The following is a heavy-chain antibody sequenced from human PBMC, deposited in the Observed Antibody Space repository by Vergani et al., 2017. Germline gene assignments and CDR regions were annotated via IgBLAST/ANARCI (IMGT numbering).Heavy chain of an antibody. CDR3: ARIKEFGGNSDEMDY. CDR2: IWYDGSNK. CDR1: GFTFSSYG. Sequence: QVQLVESGGGVVQPGRSLRLSCAASGFTFSSYGMHWVRQAPGKGLEWVAVIWYDGSNKYYADSVKGRFTISRDNSKNTLYLQMNSLRAEDTAVYYCARIKEFGGNSDEMDYWGQGTLVTVSS. V-gene: IGHV3-33*01. J-gene: IGHJ4*02. D-gene: IGHD4-23*01.